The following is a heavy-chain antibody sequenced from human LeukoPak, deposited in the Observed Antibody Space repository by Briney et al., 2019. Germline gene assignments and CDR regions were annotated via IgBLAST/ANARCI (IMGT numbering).Heavy chain of an antibody. Sequence: GASVKVSCKASGYTFTSYGISWVRQAPGQGLEWMGWISAYNGNTNYAQKLQGRVTTTTDTSTSTAYMELRSLRPDDTAVYYCARVLGEQWLPRGYYYYGMDVWGQGTTVTVSS. J-gene: IGHJ6*02. CDR1: GYTFTSYG. CDR3: ARVLGEQWLPRGYYYYGMDV. CDR2: ISAYNGNT. D-gene: IGHD6-19*01. V-gene: IGHV1-18*01.